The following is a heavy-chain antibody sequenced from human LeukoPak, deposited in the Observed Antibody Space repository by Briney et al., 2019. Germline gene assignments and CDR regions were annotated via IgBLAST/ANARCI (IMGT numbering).Heavy chain of an antibody. CDR1: GFTFSDFN. V-gene: IGHV3-11*05. Sequence: GGSLRLSCAASGFTFSDFNKSWIRQAPGKGLEWVSYISSSSSFTNYADTNYADSVKGRFTISRDDAKNSLYLQMNSLRAEDTAVYYCATVLRCDYGWFDPWGQGTLVTVSS. D-gene: IGHD4-17*01. J-gene: IGHJ5*02. CDR2: ISSSSSFT. CDR3: ATVLRCDYGWFDP.